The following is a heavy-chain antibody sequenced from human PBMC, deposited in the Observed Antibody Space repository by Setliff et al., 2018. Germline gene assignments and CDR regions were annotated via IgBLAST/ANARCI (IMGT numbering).Heavy chain of an antibody. CDR3: ARSFSRREKFLLDY. CDR1: GFTFSSYN. CDR2: IGESGST. Sequence: KAGGSLRLSCAASGFTFSSYNMDWVRQAPGKGLEWVSYIGESGSTNYNPSLKSRVTISMDTSKNQFSLKVSSVTAADTAVYYCARSFSRREKFLLDYWGQGALVTVSS. V-gene: IGHV4-34*01. J-gene: IGHJ4*02.